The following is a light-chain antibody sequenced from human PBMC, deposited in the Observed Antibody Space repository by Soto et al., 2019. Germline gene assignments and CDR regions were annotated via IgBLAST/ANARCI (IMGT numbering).Light chain of an antibody. CDR3: QQSYSTPWT. CDR2: AAS. V-gene: IGKV1-39*01. Sequence: DIQMTQSPSSLSASVGDRVTITCLASQSISSYLNWYQQKPGKAPKLLIYAASSLQSGVPSRFSGSGSGTDFTLTISSLQPEDFATYYCQQSYSTPWTFGQGTEVEIK. J-gene: IGKJ1*01. CDR1: QSISSY.